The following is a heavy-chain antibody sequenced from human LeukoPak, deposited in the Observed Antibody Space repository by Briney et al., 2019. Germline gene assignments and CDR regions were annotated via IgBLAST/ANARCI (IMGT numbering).Heavy chain of an antibody. CDR3: ARVGVGYCSSTSCSDPYFDY. D-gene: IGHD2-2*01. J-gene: IGHJ4*02. CDR1: GFTFSSYA. V-gene: IGHV3-30-3*01. Sequence: GGSLRLSCAASGFTFSSYAMHWVRQAPGKGLEWVEVISYDGSNKYYADSVKGRFTISRDNSKNTLYLQMNSLRAEDTAVYYCARVGVGYCSSTSCSDPYFDYWGQGTLVTVSS. CDR2: ISYDGSNK.